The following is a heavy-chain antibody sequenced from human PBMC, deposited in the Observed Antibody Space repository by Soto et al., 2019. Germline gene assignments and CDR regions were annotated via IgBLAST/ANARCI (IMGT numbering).Heavy chain of an antibody. Sequence: QLQLQESGPGLVKPSETLSLTCTVSGGSISSSSYYWGWIRQPPGKGLEWIGSIYYSGSTYYNPSLKSRITISVDTSKNPFSLKLSYVTAADTAVYYCARHGSSSSLNYYCYYCMDVWGKGTTVTVSS. D-gene: IGHD6-6*01. CDR2: IYYSGST. V-gene: IGHV4-39*01. J-gene: IGHJ6*03. CDR3: ARHGSSSSLNYYCYYCMDV. CDR1: GGSISSSSYY.